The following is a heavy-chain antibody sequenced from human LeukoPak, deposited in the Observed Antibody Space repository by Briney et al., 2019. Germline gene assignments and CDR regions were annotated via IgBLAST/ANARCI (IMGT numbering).Heavy chain of an antibody. CDR3: AKEVAGYFDY. J-gene: IGHJ4*02. V-gene: IGHV3-30*18. D-gene: IGHD6-19*01. CDR1: GFTFSSYG. CDR2: ISYDGSNK. Sequence: GESLRLSCAASGFTFSSYGMHWVRQAPGKGLEWVAVISYDGSNKYYADSVKGRFTISRDNSKNTLYLQMNSLRAEDTAVYYCAKEVAGYFDYWGQGTLVTVSS.